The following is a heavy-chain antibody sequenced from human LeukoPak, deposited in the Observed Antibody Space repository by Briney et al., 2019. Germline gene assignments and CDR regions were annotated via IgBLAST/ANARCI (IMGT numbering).Heavy chain of an antibody. CDR2: IYYSGST. D-gene: IGHD3-3*01. V-gene: IGHV4-59*01. J-gene: IGHJ5*02. Sequence: SETLSLTCTVPGGPISSYYWSWIRQPPGKGLEWNGHIYYSGSTNYNPSLKSRVTISVDTSKNQFSLKLSSVTAAGPALYYWARVTPRNYDFWSGPPGGWFDPWGQGTLVTVSS. CDR3: ARVTPRNYDFWSGPPGGWFDP. CDR1: GGPISSYY.